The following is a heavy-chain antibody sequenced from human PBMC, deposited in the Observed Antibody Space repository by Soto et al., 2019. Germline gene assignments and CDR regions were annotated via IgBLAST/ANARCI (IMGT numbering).Heavy chain of an antibody. V-gene: IGHV4-59*03. CDR1: GGSISSYY. Sequence: QVQLQESGPGLVKPSETLSLACTVSGGSISSYYWSWIRQPPGRGLQWIGYIYHTESTTYNYNPPFKSRVTISLDTSKNQFSLKLTSVTAADTAVYYCATGRVLYGSEYWGQGTLVTVSS. CDR2: IYHTESTTY. CDR3: ATGRVLYGSEY. J-gene: IGHJ4*02. D-gene: IGHD3-10*01.